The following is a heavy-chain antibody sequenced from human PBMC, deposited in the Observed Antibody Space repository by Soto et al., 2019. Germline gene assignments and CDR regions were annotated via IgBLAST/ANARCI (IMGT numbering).Heavy chain of an antibody. CDR1: GFTFSSYG. D-gene: IGHD6-13*01. Sequence: QVQLVESGGGVVQPGMSLTLSCAASGFTFSSYGMHWVRQAPGEGLEWVAVISYDGKNKYYADSVKGRFTISRDFSQNTLYLHMNSLRVEDTAVYYCARKGYGGRWSRDYWGQGPLVTVAS. J-gene: IGHJ4*02. CDR2: ISYDGKNK. V-gene: IGHV3-30*03. CDR3: ARKGYGGRWSRDY.